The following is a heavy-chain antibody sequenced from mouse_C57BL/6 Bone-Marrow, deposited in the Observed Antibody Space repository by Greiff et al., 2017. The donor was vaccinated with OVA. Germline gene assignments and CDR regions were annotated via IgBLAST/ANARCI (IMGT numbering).Heavy chain of an antibody. V-gene: IGHV5-4*01. D-gene: IGHD2-4*01. CDR3: ARDFPLYDYEAY. CDR2: ISDGGSYT. CDR1: GFTFSSYA. J-gene: IGHJ3*01. Sequence: EVQWVESGGGLVKPGGSLKLSCAASGFTFSSYAMSWVRQTPEKRLEWVAPISDGGSYTYYPDNVKGRFTISRDNAKNNLYLQMSHLKSEDTAMYYCARDFPLYDYEAYWGQGTLVTVSA.